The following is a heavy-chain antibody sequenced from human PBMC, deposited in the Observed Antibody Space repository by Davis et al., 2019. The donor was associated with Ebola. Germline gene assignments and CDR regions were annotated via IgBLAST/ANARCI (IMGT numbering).Heavy chain of an antibody. D-gene: IGHD3-10*01. J-gene: IGHJ4*02. CDR2: INPSGGST. CDR1: GYTFTSYD. Sequence: AASVKVSCKASGYTFTSYDINWVRQATGQGLEWMGIINPSGGSTSYAQKFQGRVTMTRDTSTSTVYMELSSLRSEDTAVYYCARDYYGSGSYSNIDYWGQGTLVTVSS. CDR3: ARDYYGSGSYSNIDY. V-gene: IGHV1-46*01.